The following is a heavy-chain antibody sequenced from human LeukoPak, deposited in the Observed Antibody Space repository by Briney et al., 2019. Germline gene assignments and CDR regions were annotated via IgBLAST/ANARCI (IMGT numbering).Heavy chain of an antibody. CDR2: IIPIFGTA. J-gene: IGHJ6*03. Sequence: GSSVKVSCKASAGTFSSYAISWVRQAPGQGREWMGGIIPIFGTANYAQKFQGRVTITTDEYTSTAYMELSSLRSEDTAVYYCATSVGITIFGVVTHYYMDVWGKGTTVTVSS. V-gene: IGHV1-69*05. CDR1: AGTFSSYA. D-gene: IGHD3-3*01. CDR3: ATSVGITIFGVVTHYYMDV.